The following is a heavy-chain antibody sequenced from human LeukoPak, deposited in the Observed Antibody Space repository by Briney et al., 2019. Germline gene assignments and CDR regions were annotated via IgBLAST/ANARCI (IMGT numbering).Heavy chain of an antibody. D-gene: IGHD3-22*01. V-gene: IGHV4-39*07. CDR3: ARGHDYYDSSGFYFDY. Sequence: SETLSLTCTVSGGSISSSNYYWGWIRQPPGEGLEWIGSIYYTGSTYYNPSLKSRVTISVDTSKNQFSLKLSSVTAADTAVYYCARGHDYYDSSGFYFDYWGQGTLVTVSS. CDR2: IYYTGST. J-gene: IGHJ4*02. CDR1: GGSISSSNYY.